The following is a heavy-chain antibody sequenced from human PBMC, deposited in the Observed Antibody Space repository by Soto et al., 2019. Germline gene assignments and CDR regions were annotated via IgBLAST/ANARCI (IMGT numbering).Heavy chain of an antibody. Sequence: GGSLRLSCAASGFTFSIYWMSWVRQAPGKGLEWVANIKQDGNEKYYVDSVKGRFTISRDNAKNSLYLQMNSLRAEDTAVYYCARDLDQGCSGGSCYPTGAFDMWGQGTVVTVSS. D-gene: IGHD2-15*01. V-gene: IGHV3-7*01. J-gene: IGHJ3*02. CDR1: GFTFSIYW. CDR2: IKQDGNEK. CDR3: ARDLDQGCSGGSCYPTGAFDM.